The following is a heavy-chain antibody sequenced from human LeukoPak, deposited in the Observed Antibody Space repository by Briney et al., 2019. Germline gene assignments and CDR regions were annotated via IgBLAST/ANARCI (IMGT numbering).Heavy chain of an antibody. V-gene: IGHV3-23*01. CDR2: ISASGSST. D-gene: IGHD3-10*01. J-gene: IGHJ4*02. CDR1: GFTFSSYA. CDR3: AKSRYYGSGSYDY. Sequence: GGSLRLSCAASGFTFSSYAMSWVRQAPGKGLEWGSTISASGSSTYYADSVKGRFTLSRDNSKNTLYLQMNSLRAEDTAVYYCAKSRYYGSGSYDYWGQGTLVTVSS.